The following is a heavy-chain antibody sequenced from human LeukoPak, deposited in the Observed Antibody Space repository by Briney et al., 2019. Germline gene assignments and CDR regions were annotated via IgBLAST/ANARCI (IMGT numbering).Heavy chain of an antibody. CDR3: ARDGTAPGLYFDL. CDR2: IKEDGGEK. D-gene: IGHD6-13*01. J-gene: IGHJ4*01. V-gene: IGHV3-7*01. Sequence: GGSLRLSCAVSGFPFSSYWVNWVPQAPGKGLEWVASIKEDGGEKSYVDSVKGRFTIYRDNTKNSLYLQINSLRAEDTAMYYCARDGTAPGLYFDLWGQGTLVTVSS. CDR1: GFPFSSYW.